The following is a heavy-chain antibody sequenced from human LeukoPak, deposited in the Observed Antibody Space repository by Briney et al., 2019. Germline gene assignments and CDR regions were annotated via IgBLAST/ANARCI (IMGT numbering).Heavy chain of an antibody. Sequence: SETLSLTCTVSGVSISSYYWSWIRQPPGKGLEWIGYIYYSGSTNYNPSLKSRVTISVDTSKNQFSLKLSSVTAADTAVYYCARGGRMITFGGVIYYFDYWGQGTLVTVSS. J-gene: IGHJ4*02. CDR3: ARGGRMITFGGVIYYFDY. D-gene: IGHD3-16*01. V-gene: IGHV4-59*01. CDR1: GVSISSYY. CDR2: IYYSGST.